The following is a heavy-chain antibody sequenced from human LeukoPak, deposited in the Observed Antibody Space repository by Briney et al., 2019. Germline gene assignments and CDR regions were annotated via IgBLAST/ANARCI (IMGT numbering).Heavy chain of an antibody. CDR2: IYYSGST. CDR1: GGSISSYY. Sequence: SETLSPTCTVSGGSISSYYWSWIRQPPGKGLEWIGYIYYSGSTNYNPSLKSRVTISVDTSKNQFSLKLSSATAADTAVYYCARVDSSGYIIAFDIWGQGTMVTVSS. D-gene: IGHD3-22*01. CDR3: ARVDSSGYIIAFDI. J-gene: IGHJ3*02. V-gene: IGHV4-59*01.